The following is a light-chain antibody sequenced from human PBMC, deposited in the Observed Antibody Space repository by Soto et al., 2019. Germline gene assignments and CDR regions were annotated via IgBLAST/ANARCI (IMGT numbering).Light chain of an antibody. CDR1: SGHSSYA. CDR2: LNSDGSH. Sequence: QPVLTQSPSASASLGASVKLTCTLSSGHSSYAIAWHQQQPEKGPQYLMKLNSDGSHSKGDGIPDRFSGSSSGAERYLTISSLQSEDEADYYCQTWGTGPVVFGGGTKLTVL. V-gene: IGLV4-69*01. J-gene: IGLJ2*01. CDR3: QTWGTGPVV.